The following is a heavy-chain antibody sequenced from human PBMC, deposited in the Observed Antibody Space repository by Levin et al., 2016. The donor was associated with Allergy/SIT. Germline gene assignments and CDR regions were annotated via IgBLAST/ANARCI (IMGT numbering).Heavy chain of an antibody. CDR3: ARAGFGLRDYDILAMDV. J-gene: IGHJ6*02. V-gene: IGHV3-7*02. CDR2: IKQDGSEK. D-gene: IGHD3-9*01. Sequence: GGSLRLSCAASGFTFSSYWMSWVRQAPGKGLEWVANIKQDGSEKYYVDSVKGRFTISRDNAKNSLYLQMNSLRAEDTAVYYCARAGFGLRDYDILAMDVWGQGTTVTVSS. CDR1: GFTFSSYW.